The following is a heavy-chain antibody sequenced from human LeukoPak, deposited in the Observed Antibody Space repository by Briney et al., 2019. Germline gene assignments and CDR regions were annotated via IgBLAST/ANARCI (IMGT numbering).Heavy chain of an antibody. V-gene: IGHV3-30*04. CDR2: ISYDGSNK. CDR3: ARAPPGSGWYGPNWFDP. Sequence: GGSLRLSCAASGFTFSSYAMHWVRQAPGKGLEWVAVISYDGSNKYYADSVKGRFTISRDNSKNTLYLQMNSLRAEDTAVYYCARAPPGSGWYGPNWFDPWGQGTLVTVSS. CDR1: GFTFSSYA. J-gene: IGHJ5*02. D-gene: IGHD6-19*01.